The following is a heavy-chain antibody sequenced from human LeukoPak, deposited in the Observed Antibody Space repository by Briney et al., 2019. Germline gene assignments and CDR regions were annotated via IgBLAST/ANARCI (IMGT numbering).Heavy chain of an antibody. V-gene: IGHV3-30*04. Sequence: GGSLRLSCAACGFTFNSYTMHWVRQAPGKGLEWVSVISYDGTNKYYGDSVKGRFSISRDNSKNTLYLQMNSLRAEDTAVYYCASGWDVWWAFDYWGQGTLVTVSS. J-gene: IGHJ4*02. CDR1: GFTFNSYT. CDR2: ISYDGTNK. D-gene: IGHD3-16*01. CDR3: ASGWDVWWAFDY.